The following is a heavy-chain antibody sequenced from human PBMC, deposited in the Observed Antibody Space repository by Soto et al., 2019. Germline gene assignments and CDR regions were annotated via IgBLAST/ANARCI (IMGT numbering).Heavy chain of an antibody. CDR1: GYTFTSYE. Sequence: QVQLVQSGAEVKKPGASVKVSCKASGYTFTSYEMYWVRQAPGQGLEWMGIISPSDGSTTYAQKFQGRGTXTXDXATSTVYMEQSSLRSEATAVYYCARDRSDGYNTCDYWGPGTLVTVSS. CDR3: ARDRSDGYNTCDY. J-gene: IGHJ4*02. V-gene: IGHV1-46*01. CDR2: ISPSDGST. D-gene: IGHD2-15*01.